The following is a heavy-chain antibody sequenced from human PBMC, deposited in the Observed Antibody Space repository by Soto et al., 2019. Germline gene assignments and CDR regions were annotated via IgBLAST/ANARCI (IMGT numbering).Heavy chain of an antibody. V-gene: IGHV4-59*01. J-gene: IGHJ6*02. CDR1: GGSISSYY. CDR2: MYYSGST. Sequence: SETLSLTCTVSGGSISSYYWSWIRQPPGKGLEWIGYMYYSGSTNYNPSLKSRVTMSVDTSKNQFSLKLSSVTAADAAVYYCARSHIVVVTAKSYGMDVWGQGTTVTVSS. D-gene: IGHD2-21*02. CDR3: ARSHIVVVTAKSYGMDV.